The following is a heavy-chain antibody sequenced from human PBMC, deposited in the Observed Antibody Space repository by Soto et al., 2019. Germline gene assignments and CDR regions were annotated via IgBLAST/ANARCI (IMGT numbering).Heavy chain of an antibody. Sequence: ASVKVSCKASGYTFSTYALHWVRQAPGQGLEWMGWINGGNGHTRYSQKFKDRVTISRDTPASTAYMELSGLRSEDTAVYYCTTDPMKVGASLMDYYYGMDVWGHGTTVTVSS. CDR2: INGGNGHT. D-gene: IGHD1-26*01. CDR1: GYTFSTYA. CDR3: TTDPMKVGASLMDYYYGMDV. V-gene: IGHV1-3*01. J-gene: IGHJ6*02.